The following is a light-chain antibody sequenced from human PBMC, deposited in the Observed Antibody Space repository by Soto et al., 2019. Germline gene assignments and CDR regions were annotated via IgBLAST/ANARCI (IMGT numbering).Light chain of an antibody. J-gene: IGKJ1*01. CDR3: QKYYSTPRT. CDR2: WAS. CDR1: LSVLYSSNNKDY. V-gene: IGKV4-1*01. Sequence: DSVMTQSPDSLAVSLGERATINCKSSLSVLYSSNNKDYLAWYQQKPGQPPKLLIYWASTRKFGVPDRFSGSGSGTDFTLTISSLQAEDVAVYYCQKYYSTPRTFGQGTRVEIK.